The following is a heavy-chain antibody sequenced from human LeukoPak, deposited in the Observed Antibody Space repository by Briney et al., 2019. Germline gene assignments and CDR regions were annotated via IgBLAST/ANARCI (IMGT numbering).Heavy chain of an antibody. V-gene: IGHV1-18*01. CDR1: GYTFTSYG. CDR3: ARSPHYGGNSPNYYYYYYMDV. Sequence: ASVTVSCKASGYTFTSYGISWVRQAPGQGLEWMGWISAYNGNTNYAQKLQGRVTMTTDTSTSTAYMELRSLRSDDTAVYYCARSPHYGGNSPNYYYYYYMDVWGKGTTVTVSS. D-gene: IGHD4-23*01. J-gene: IGHJ6*03. CDR2: ISAYNGNT.